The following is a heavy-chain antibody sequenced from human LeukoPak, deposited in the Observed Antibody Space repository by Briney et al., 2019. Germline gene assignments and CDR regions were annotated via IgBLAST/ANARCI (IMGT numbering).Heavy chain of an antibody. CDR1: GFTLSDYN. CDR3: AKGGSGSFFDY. D-gene: IGHD1-26*01. V-gene: IGHV3-11*01. Sequence: GGSLRLSCAASGFTLSDYNMRWIRQAPGKGLEWVSSISRSGSTKYYADSVKGRFTISRDNAKNSLFLQMNSLRAEDTAVYYCAKGGSGSFFDYWGQGTLVTVSS. J-gene: IGHJ4*02. CDR2: ISRSGSTK.